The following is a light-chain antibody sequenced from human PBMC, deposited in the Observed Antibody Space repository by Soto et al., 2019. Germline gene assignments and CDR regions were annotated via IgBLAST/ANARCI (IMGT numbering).Light chain of an antibody. J-gene: IGKJ4*01. CDR3: QQLRSYPST. CDR2: AAS. V-gene: IGKV1-9*01. CDR1: QDISSS. Sequence: IQLTQSPSSLSASVGERVTITCRASQDISSSLGWYQQKPGNAPKLLIYAASILQSGVPSRFSGSGFGTDFTLTISSLQAEDFASYFCQQLRSYPSTFGGGTKVEIK.